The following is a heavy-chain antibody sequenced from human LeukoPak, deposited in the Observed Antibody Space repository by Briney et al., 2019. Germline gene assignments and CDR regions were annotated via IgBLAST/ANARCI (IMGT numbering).Heavy chain of an antibody. D-gene: IGHD6-13*01. CDR2: IYTSGST. V-gene: IGHV4-61*02. Sequence: SETLSLTCTVSGGSISSGSYYWSWIRQPAGKGLEWIGRIYTSGSTNYNPSLKSRVTISVDTSKNQFSLKLSSVTAADTAVYYCARVHSSSWPHYYYYYMDVWGKGTTVTVSS. CDR3: ARVHSSSWPHYYYYYMDV. J-gene: IGHJ6*03. CDR1: GGSISSGSYY.